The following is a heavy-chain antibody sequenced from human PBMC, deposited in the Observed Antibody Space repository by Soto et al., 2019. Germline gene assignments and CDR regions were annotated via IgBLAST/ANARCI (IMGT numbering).Heavy chain of an antibody. J-gene: IGHJ6*02. CDR2: ISYDGSNK. V-gene: IGHV3-30-3*01. CDR3: ARDKGSSGRYYYYGMDV. CDR1: GFTFSSYA. D-gene: IGHD6-6*01. Sequence: QVQLVESGGGVVQPGRSLRLSCAASGFTFSSYAMHWVRQAPGKGLEWVAVISYDGSNKYYADSVKGRFTISRDNSKNTLYLQMNSLRAEDTAVYYCARDKGSSGRYYYYGMDVWGQGTTVTVSS.